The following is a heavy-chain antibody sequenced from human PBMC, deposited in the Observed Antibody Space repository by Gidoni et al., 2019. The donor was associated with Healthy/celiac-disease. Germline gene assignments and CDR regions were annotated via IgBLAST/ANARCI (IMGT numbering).Heavy chain of an antibody. J-gene: IGHJ3*02. V-gene: IGHV3-48*01. CDR3: ARDEYSSSSPDAFDI. CDR2: ISSSSSTI. Sequence: EVQLVESGGGLVQPGGSLRLSCAASGFPFSSYSMNWVRQAPGKGLEWVSYISSSSSTIYYADSVKGRFTISRDNAKNSLYLQMNSLRAEDTAVYYCARDEYSSSSPDAFDIWGQGTMVTVSS. D-gene: IGHD6-6*01. CDR1: GFPFSSYS.